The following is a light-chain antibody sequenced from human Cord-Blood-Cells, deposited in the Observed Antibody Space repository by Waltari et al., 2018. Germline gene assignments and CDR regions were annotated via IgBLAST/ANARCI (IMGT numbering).Light chain of an antibody. CDR2: EVS. J-gene: IGLJ2*01. CDR3: SSYAGSNNVV. Sequence: QSALTQPPSASGSPGQSVTISCTGTSSAVGGSNSGPGYQQHPGKAPKLMIYEVSKRPSGVPDRFSGSKSGNTASLTVSGLQAEDEADYYCSSYAGSNNVVFGGGTKLTVL. CDR1: SSAVGGSNS. V-gene: IGLV2-8*01.